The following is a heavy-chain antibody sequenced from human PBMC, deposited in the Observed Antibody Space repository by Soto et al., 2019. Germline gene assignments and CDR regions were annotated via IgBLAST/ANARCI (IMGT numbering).Heavy chain of an antibody. CDR1: GFTVSSNY. D-gene: IGHD1-26*01. CDR3: ASGWVGLDYYYYGMDV. Sequence: GGSLRLSCAASGFTVSSNYMSWVRQAPGKGLEWVSVIYSGGSTYYADSVKGRFTISRDNSKSTLYLQMNSLRAEDTAVYYCASGWVGLDYYYYGMDVWGQGTTVTVSS. V-gene: IGHV3-53*01. J-gene: IGHJ6*02. CDR2: IYSGGST.